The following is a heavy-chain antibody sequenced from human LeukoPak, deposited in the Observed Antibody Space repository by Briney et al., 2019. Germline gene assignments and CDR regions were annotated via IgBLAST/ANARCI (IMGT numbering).Heavy chain of an antibody. V-gene: IGHV3-30*02. CDR2: IQYDGSNE. Sequence: GGSLRLSCAASGFTVSGNYMTWVRQAPGKGLEWVAYIQYDGSNEQYADSVKGRFSISRDSSKNILYLQMNSLRAEDTAVYYCAKDRCSNGIGCYYYYMDVWGKGTTVTISS. CDR3: AKDRCSNGIGCYYYYMDV. D-gene: IGHD2-8*01. J-gene: IGHJ6*03. CDR1: GFTVSGNY.